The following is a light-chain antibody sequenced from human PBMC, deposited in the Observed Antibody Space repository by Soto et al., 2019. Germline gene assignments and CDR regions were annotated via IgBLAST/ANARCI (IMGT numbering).Light chain of an antibody. CDR3: SLYTSENTYV. Sequence: QSALTQPPSVSGSPGQSVTISCTGTSTGFVSYNRVSWYQQPPGTAPKLIIYEASNRPSGVPDRFSGSKSGNTASLTISGLQAADEADYYCSLYTSENTYVFGTGTKVT. V-gene: IGLV2-18*01. J-gene: IGLJ1*01. CDR1: STGFVSYNR. CDR2: EAS.